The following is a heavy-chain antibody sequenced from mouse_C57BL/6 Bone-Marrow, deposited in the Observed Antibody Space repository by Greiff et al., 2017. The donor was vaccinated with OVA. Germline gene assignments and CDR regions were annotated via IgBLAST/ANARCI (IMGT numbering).Heavy chain of an antibody. CDR2: ISNGGGST. J-gene: IGHJ4*01. CDR3: ARENYYGSSYDYYAMDY. Sequence: EVKLVESGGGLVQPGGSLKLSCAASGFTFSDYYMYWVRQTPEKRLEWAAYISNGGGSTYYPDTVKGRFTISRDNAKNTLYLQMSRLKSEDTAMYYCARENYYGSSYDYYAMDYWGQGTSVTVSS. V-gene: IGHV5-12*01. CDR1: GFTFSDYY. D-gene: IGHD1-1*01.